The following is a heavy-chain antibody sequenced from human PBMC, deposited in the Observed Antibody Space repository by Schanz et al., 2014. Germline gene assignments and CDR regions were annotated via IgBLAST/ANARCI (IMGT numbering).Heavy chain of an antibody. J-gene: IGHJ4*02. V-gene: IGHV3-74*01. Sequence: EVQLVESGGGLVQPGGSLRLSCAASGFTFSDSWMHWVRQAPGKGLVWVSRTSNDGSFTTFADSVKGRFTISRDNPKNSLCLQMNSLRAEDTALYYCARVLGGDEGLDQWGQGTLVTVSS. CDR3: ARVLGGDEGLDQ. CDR2: TSNDGSFT. CDR1: GFTFSDSW. D-gene: IGHD4-17*01.